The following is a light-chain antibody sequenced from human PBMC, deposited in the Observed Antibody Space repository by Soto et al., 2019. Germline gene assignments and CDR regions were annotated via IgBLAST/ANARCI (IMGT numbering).Light chain of an antibody. J-gene: IGKJ1*01. CDR3: QHYGSSPRTGT. CDR2: GAS. CDR1: QSVSSSY. Sequence: EIVLTQSPGTLSLSPGERATLSCRASQSVSSSYLAWYQQKPGQAPRLLIYGASSRATGIPDRFSGSGAGTAFTLTITRLEPEDFAVYYCQHYGSSPRTGTFGQGPKVQIK. V-gene: IGKV3-20*01.